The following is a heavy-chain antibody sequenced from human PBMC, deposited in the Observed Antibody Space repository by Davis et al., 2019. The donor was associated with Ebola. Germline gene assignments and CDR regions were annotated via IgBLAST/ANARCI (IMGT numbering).Heavy chain of an antibody. V-gene: IGHV1-69*04. CDR3: ARRNSGYDHYDY. Sequence: SVKVSCKASGGTFSSYAISWVRQAPGQGLEWMGRIIPILGIANYAQKFQGRVTITADKSTSTAYMELRSLRSDDTAVYYCARRNSGYDHYDYWGQGTLVTVSS. CDR1: GGTFSSYA. CDR2: IIPILGIA. D-gene: IGHD5-12*01. J-gene: IGHJ4*02.